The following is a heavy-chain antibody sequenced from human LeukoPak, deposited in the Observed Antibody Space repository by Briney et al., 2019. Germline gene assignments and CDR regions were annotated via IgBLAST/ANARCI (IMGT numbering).Heavy chain of an antibody. Sequence: SETLSLTCPVSGGSISSNYCSWVRQPPGKVMEWIGYIYYSRNTNNNPSLKSRVTISVNTSKNQFSRKLRSVTAADTAVYYCARVTSSWYYVDYWGQGTLVTVSS. CDR2: IYYSRNT. V-gene: IGHV4-59*01. D-gene: IGHD6-13*01. CDR1: GGSISSNY. CDR3: ARVTSSWYYVDY. J-gene: IGHJ4*02.